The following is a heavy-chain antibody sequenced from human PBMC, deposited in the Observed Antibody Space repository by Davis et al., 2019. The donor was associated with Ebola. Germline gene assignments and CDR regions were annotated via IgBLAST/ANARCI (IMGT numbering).Heavy chain of an antibody. J-gene: IGHJ4*02. D-gene: IGHD5-18*01. CDR3: ARPGTTGMALDF. Sequence: GESLKISCKGSGYSFTSYWISWVRQMPGKGLEWMGRIDPSDSYTNYSPSFQGHVTISADKSINTAYLRWNSLKPSDTAMYYCARPGTTGMALDFWGQGTPVIVSS. CDR2: IDPSDSYT. V-gene: IGHV5-10-1*01. CDR1: GYSFTSYW.